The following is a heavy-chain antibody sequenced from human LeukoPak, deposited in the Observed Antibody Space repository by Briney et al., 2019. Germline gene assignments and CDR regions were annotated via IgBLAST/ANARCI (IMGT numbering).Heavy chain of an antibody. J-gene: IGHJ4*02. CDR2: IYPADSDT. CDR1: GSSFKTYW. CDR3: ARTESFSSSSGLDY. Sequence: GESLQISCQGSGSSFKTYWIGWVRQLPGKGLEWMGIIYPADSDTRYSPSFQGQVTISADKSFNTAYLQWSSLKASDTAMYYCARTESFSSSSGLDYWGQGTLVTVSS. V-gene: IGHV5-51*01. D-gene: IGHD6-6*01.